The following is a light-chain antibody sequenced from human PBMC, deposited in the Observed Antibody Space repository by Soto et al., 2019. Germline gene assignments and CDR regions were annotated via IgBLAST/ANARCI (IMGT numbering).Light chain of an antibody. CDR2: DTS. Sequence: ESVLTQSPATLSLSPGERATLSCRASQSVSNSVSTYLARYQHKPGQAPRLLIYDTSNRATGIPARFRGSGSGTDFTLTINSVEPEDVAIYYCQHRRGWPPVTFGQGTKVEIE. J-gene: IGKJ2*01. CDR3: QHRRGWPPVT. CDR1: QSVSNSVSTY. V-gene: IGKV3-11*01.